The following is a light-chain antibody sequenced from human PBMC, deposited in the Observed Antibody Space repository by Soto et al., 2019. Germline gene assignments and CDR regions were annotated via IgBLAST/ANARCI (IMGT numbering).Light chain of an antibody. J-gene: IGKJ2*01. CDR1: QSISSNY. Sequence: EIVLTQSPGTLSLSRGERATLSCRASQSISSNYLGWYQQKPGQAPRLLIYGASSRATGIPDRFSGSGSGTDFTLTISRLEPEDSAVYYCQQYGNSPPYTFGQGTKLEIK. V-gene: IGKV3-20*01. CDR2: GAS. CDR3: QQYGNSPPYT.